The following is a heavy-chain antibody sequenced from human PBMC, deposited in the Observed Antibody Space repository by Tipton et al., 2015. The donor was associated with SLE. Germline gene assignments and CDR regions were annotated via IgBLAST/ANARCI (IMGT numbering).Heavy chain of an antibody. CDR2: INHSGST. CDR3: ARGRGAFDI. Sequence: TLSLTCSVYGGSFSAYYCSWIRQPPGKGLEWIGEINHSGSTTSNPSLKSRVTISVDTSKSQFSLKLSSVTAADTAVFYCARGRGAFDIWGQGTMVTVSS. V-gene: IGHV4-34*01. CDR1: GGSFSAYY. J-gene: IGHJ3*02.